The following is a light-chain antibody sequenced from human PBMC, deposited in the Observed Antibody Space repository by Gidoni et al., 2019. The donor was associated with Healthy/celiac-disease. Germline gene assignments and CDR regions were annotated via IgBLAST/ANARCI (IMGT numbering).Light chain of an antibody. J-gene: IGLJ2*01. Sequence: QSALTQPAPVSGSPGQSITISCTATSSYVGGYNYVSWYQQHPGKAPKLMIYDVSNRPSGVSNRFSGSKSGNTASLTISGRQAEDEADYYCSSYTSSRLVVFGGGTKLTVL. CDR3: SSYTSSRLVV. CDR2: DVS. CDR1: SSYVGGYNY. V-gene: IGLV2-14*03.